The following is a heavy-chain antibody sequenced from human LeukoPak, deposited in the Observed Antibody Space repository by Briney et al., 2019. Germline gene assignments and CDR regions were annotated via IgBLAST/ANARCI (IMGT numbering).Heavy chain of an antibody. V-gene: IGHV3-7*01. Sequence: GGSLRLSCAASGFTFSSYWMSWVRQAPGKGLEWVANIKQDGSEKYYVDSVKGRFTISRDNAKNSLYLQMNSLRAEDTAVYYCARDCSGGSCYWGTIDYWGQGTLVTVSS. CDR3: ARDCSGGSCYWGTIDY. D-gene: IGHD2-15*01. J-gene: IGHJ4*02. CDR2: IKQDGSEK. CDR1: GFTFSSYW.